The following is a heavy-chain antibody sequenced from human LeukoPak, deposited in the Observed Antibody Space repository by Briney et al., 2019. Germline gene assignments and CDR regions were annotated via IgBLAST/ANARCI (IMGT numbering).Heavy chain of an antibody. CDR1: GGSFSGYY. J-gene: IGHJ4*02. CDR2: INHSGST. CDR3: ASRGSESSSDY. V-gene: IGHV4-34*01. Sequence: SETLSLTCAVYGGSFSGYYWSWIRQPPGKGLEWIGEINHSGSTNYNTSLKSRVTISVDTSKNQFSLKLSSVTAADTAVYYCASRGSESSSDYWGRGTLVTVSS. D-gene: IGHD6-6*01.